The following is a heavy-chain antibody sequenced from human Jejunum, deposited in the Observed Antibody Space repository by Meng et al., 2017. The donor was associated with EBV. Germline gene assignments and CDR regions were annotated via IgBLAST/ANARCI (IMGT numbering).Heavy chain of an antibody. CDR3: VKKGTRLTTSGNHFDY. J-gene: IGHJ4*02. CDR1: GYTFYSYA. V-gene: IGHV1-3*04. Sequence: VPAGQSGAEVKGPGASVKVSCKASGYTFYSYAIRWVRQAPGQRLGWMGWIHTDNGGTKYPQESQDRDTITRDTSASTAYMEISSLRAEDTAVYYCVKKGTRLTTSGNHFDYWGQGTLVTVSS. CDR2: IHTDNGGT. D-gene: IGHD1-14*01.